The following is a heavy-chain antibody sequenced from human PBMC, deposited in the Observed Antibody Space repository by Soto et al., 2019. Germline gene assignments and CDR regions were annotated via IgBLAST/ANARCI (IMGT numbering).Heavy chain of an antibody. Sequence: PSETLSLTCAVYCGSFSGYYWSWIRQPPGKGLEWIGEINHSGSTNYNPSLKSRVTISVDTSKNQFSLKLSSVTAADTAVYYCARGLRIQLWLPYYYYGMDVWGQGTTVTVSS. CDR3: ARGLRIQLWLPYYYYGMDV. D-gene: IGHD5-18*01. J-gene: IGHJ6*02. CDR2: INHSGST. V-gene: IGHV4-34*01. CDR1: CGSFSGYY.